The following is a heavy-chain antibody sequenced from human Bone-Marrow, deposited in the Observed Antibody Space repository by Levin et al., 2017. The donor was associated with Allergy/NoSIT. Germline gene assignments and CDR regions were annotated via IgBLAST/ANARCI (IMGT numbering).Heavy chain of an antibody. D-gene: IGHD5-18*01. CDR3: ARVSDTAMDFDY. Sequence: PSETLSLTCAVSGGSISSGGYSWSWIRQPPGKGLEWIGYIYHSGSTYYNPSLKSRVTISVDRSKNQFSLKLSSVTAADTAVYYCARVSDTAMDFDYWGQGTLVTVSS. CDR2: IYHSGST. V-gene: IGHV4-30-2*01. CDR1: GGSISSGGYS. J-gene: IGHJ4*02.